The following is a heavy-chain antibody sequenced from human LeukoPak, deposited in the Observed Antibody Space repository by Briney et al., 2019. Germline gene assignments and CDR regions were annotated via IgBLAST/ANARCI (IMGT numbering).Heavy chain of an antibody. CDR2: IWYDGSNK. Sequence: GGSLRLSCAASGFTFSSYGMHWVRQAPGKGLEWVAVIWYDGSNKYYADSVKGRFTIPRDNSKNTLYLQMNSLRAEDTAVYYCAKGDAYYYDSSGYYIRPSAFDTWGQGTMVTVSS. D-gene: IGHD3-22*01. CDR3: AKGDAYYYDSSGYYIRPSAFDT. J-gene: IGHJ3*02. CDR1: GFTFSSYG. V-gene: IGHV3-33*06.